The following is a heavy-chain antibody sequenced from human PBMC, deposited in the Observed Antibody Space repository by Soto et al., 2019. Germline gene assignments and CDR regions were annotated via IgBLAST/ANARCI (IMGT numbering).Heavy chain of an antibody. J-gene: IGHJ5*02. CDR1: GFTFSSYG. V-gene: IGHV3-30*03. CDR2: ISYDGSNK. Sequence: QVQLVESGGGVVQPGRSLRLSCAASGFTFSSYGMHWVRQAPGKGLEWVAVISYDGSNKYYADSVKGRFTISRDNSKNTLYLQMNSLRAEDTAVYYCARAYGPMEYNWFDPWGQGTLVTVSS. D-gene: IGHD3-10*01. CDR3: ARAYGPMEYNWFDP.